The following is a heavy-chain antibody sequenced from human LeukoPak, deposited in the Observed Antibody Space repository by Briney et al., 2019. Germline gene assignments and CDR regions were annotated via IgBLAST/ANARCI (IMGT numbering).Heavy chain of an antibody. CDR3: ANSFDYD. V-gene: IGHV3-43*02. Sequence: PGGSLRLSCAASGFTFDDYAMHWVRQAPGKGLEWVSLISGDGGSTYYADSVKGRFAISRDNAKNSLYLQMNNLRAEDTAVYYCANSFDYDWGQGTLVTVSS. CDR1: GFTFDDYA. J-gene: IGHJ4*02. CDR2: ISGDGGST. D-gene: IGHD3-3*01.